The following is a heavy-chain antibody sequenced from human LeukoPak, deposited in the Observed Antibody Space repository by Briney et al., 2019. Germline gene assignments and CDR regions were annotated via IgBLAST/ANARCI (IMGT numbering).Heavy chain of an antibody. CDR3: ARISGTYYFDY. CDR1: GYSISSGYY. Sequence: SETLSLTCTVSGYSISSGYYWGWIRQPPGKGQEWIGNIYHSGRTYYNPSLKSRVTISVDTSKNQFSLKVSSVIAADTALYYCARISGTYYFDYWGQGTLVTVSS. D-gene: IGHD1-1*01. V-gene: IGHV4-38-2*02. J-gene: IGHJ4*02. CDR2: IYHSGRT.